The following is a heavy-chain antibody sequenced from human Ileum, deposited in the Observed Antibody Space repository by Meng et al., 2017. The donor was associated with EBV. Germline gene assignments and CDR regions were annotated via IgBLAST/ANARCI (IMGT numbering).Heavy chain of an antibody. Sequence: QLRGAGPGMVKSSGTLSLTCAVSGGSISSSNWWNWVRQPPGKGLEWIGEIYYSGSTIYNPSLKSRVTISVDKSKNLFSLKLSSVTAADTAVYYCARGYGSGRDYFDYWGQGTLVTVSS. CDR2: IYYSGST. CDR3: ARGYGSGRDYFDY. J-gene: IGHJ4*02. D-gene: IGHD3-10*01. V-gene: IGHV4-4*02. CDR1: GGSISSSNW.